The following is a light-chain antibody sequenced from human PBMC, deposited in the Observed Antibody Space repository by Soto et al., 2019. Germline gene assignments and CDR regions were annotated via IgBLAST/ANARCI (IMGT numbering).Light chain of an antibody. CDR1: SGHISYI. J-gene: IGLJ2*01. CDR2: LEGRGSY. V-gene: IGLV4-60*02. Sequence: QSVLTQSSSASASLGSSVKLTCTLSSGHISYIIAWHQQQPGTAPRYLMKLEGRGSYNQGRGLPDRSSGSSSGAVCYLTISILHFEDDADYYFGIWDSNPHALFGGGTKLTVL. CDR3: GIWDSNPHAL.